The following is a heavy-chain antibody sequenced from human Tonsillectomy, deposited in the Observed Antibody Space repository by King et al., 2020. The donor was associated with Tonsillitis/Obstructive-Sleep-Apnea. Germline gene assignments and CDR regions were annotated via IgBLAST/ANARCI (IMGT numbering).Heavy chain of an antibody. D-gene: IGHD3-9*01. J-gene: IGHJ6*02. Sequence: QLVQSGAEVKKPGASVKVSCKASGYTFTSYGISWVRQAPGQGLEWMGWISAYNGNTNYAQKLQGRVTMTTDTSTSTAYMELRSLRSDDTAVYYCARSLTSRNSAILTGYYRTTRCMDVWGQGTTVTVSS. V-gene: IGHV1-18*01. CDR3: ARSLTSRNSAILTGYYRTTRCMDV. CDR1: GYTFTSYG. CDR2: ISAYNGNT.